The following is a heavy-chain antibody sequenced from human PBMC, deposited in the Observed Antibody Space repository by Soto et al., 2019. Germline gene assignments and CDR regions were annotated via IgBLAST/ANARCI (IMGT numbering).Heavy chain of an antibody. V-gene: IGHV3-48*02. D-gene: IGHD2-2*02. CDR3: ARAIVVVPAAISYYYGMDV. CDR1: GFTFSSYS. Sequence: PGGSLRLSCAASGFTFSSYSMNWVRRAPGKGLEWVSYISSSSSTIYYADSVKGRFTISRDNAKNSLYPQMNSLRDEDTAVYYCARAIVVVPAAISYYYGMDVWGQGTTVTVSS. CDR2: ISSSSSTI. J-gene: IGHJ6*02.